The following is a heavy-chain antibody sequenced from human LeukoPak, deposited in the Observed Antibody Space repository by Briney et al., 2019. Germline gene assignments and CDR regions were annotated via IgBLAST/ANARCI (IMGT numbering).Heavy chain of an antibody. CDR2: IGTASDT. V-gene: IGHV3-13*01. Sequence: GVLRLSCAASGFTFSSFDMHWVRQPTGQGLEQVSTIGTASDTYYPGSVEGRFTLSRDNAKNSLYLQMNSLTAGDTAVYYCARGPPRGKYYYMDVWGEGTTVTVSS. D-gene: IGHD1-1*01. CDR3: ARGPPRGKYYYMDV. J-gene: IGHJ6*03. CDR1: GFTFSSFD.